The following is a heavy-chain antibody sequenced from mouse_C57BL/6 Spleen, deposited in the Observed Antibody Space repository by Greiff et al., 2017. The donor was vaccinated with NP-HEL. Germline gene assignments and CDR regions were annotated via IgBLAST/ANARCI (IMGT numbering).Heavy chain of an antibody. V-gene: IGHV5-6*02. J-gene: IGHJ3*01. CDR1: GFTFSSYG. CDR2: ISSGGSYT. CDR3: ARRGGNSLFGY. D-gene: IGHD2-1*01. Sequence: EVMLVESGGDLVKPGGSLKLSCAASGFTFSSYGMSWVRQTPDKRLEWVATISSGGSYTYYPDSVKGRFTISSDNDKTTLYLQVSSVKSDDTAMYYCARRGGNSLFGYWGKGTLVTVAA.